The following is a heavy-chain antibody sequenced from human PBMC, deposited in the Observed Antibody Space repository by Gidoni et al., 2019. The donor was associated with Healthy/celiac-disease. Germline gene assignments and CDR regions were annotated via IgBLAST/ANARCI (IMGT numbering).Heavy chain of an antibody. CDR3: AKDRRNTAMPHDY. CDR2: ISGSGGST. D-gene: IGHD5-18*01. Sequence: EVQLLESGGGFVQLVVSLRLSCAAPGFTSSGFAMSWVREAPGKGLEWVGAISGSGGSTDYADSVKGRFTISRDNSKNTLYLQRNSLRDEDTAVYYCAKDRRNTAMPHDYWGQGTLVTVSS. J-gene: IGHJ4*02. CDR1: GFTSSGFA. V-gene: IGHV3-23*01.